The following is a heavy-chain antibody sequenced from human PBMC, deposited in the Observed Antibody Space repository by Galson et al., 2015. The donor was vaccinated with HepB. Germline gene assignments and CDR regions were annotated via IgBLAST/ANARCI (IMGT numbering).Heavy chain of an antibody. CDR1: GFTFSSYA. D-gene: IGHD5-18*01. Sequence: SLRLSCAASGFTFSSYAMHWVRQAPGKGLEWVAVISYDGSNKYYADSVKGRFTISRDNSKNTLYLQMNSLRAEDTAVYYCARHPDRIQLWSSHAFDIWGRGTMVTVSS. V-gene: IGHV3-30-3*01. CDR3: ARHPDRIQLWSSHAFDI. CDR2: ISYDGSNK. J-gene: IGHJ3*02.